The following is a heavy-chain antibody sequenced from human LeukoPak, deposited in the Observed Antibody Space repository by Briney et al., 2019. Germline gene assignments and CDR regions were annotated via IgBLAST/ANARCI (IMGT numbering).Heavy chain of an antibody. CDR2: IYTSGST. CDR1: GGSISSYY. J-gene: IGHJ3*02. CDR3: ARDVTAVAGRRGAAFDI. V-gene: IGHV4-4*07. Sequence: SETLSLTCTASGGSISSYYWSWIRQPAGKGLEWIGRIYTSGSTNYNPSLKSRVTMSVDTSKNQFSLKLSSVTAADTAVYYCARDVTAVAGRRGAAFDIWGQGTMVTVSS. D-gene: IGHD6-19*01.